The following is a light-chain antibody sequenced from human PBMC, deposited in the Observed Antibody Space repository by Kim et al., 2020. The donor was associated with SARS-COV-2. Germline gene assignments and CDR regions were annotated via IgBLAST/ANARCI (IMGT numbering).Light chain of an antibody. V-gene: IGLV1-40*01. CDR3: QSYDRSLTGYI. Sequence: QSVLTQPPSVSGAPGQRVTISCTGNSSNIGAGYDVHWYQQLPGTAPKLLIFGDNHRPSGVPDRVSGSKSGTSASLAITGLQAEDEADYYCQSYDRSLTGYIFGTGTKVTVL. CDR2: GDN. CDR1: SSNIGAGYD. J-gene: IGLJ1*01.